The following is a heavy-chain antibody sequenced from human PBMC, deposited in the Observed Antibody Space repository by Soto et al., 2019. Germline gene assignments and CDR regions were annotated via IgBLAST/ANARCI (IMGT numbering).Heavy chain of an antibody. J-gene: IGHJ4*02. CDR3: ASGAEGIAAAGTSLFDY. V-gene: IGHV1-46*01. D-gene: IGHD6-13*01. CDR1: GYTFTSYY. CDR2: INPSGGST. Sequence: ASVKVSCKASGYTFTSYYMHWVRQAPGQGLEWVGIINPSGGSTSYAQKFQGRVTMTRDTSTSTVYMELSSLRSEDTAVYYCASGAEGIAAAGTSLFDYWGQGTLVTVSS.